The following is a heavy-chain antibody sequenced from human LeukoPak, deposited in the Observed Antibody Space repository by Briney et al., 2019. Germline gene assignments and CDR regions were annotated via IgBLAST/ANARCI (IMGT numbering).Heavy chain of an antibody. V-gene: IGHV3-15*01. D-gene: IGHD3/OR15-3a*01. J-gene: IGHJ4*02. CDR1: GFTFSNAW. Sequence: KPGGSLRLSCEASGFTFSNAWMTWVRQAPGKGLEWVGRIRSKTDGGTTDYAAPVKDRFIISRDDSTNTLYLQMNSLKTEDTAIYYCSTWTDLYDYWGQGTLVTVSS. CDR2: IRSKTDGGTT. CDR3: STWTDLYDY.